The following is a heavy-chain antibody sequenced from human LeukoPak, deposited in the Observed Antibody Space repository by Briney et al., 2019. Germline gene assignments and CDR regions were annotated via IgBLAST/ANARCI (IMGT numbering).Heavy chain of an antibody. D-gene: IGHD3-3*01. Sequence: PSETLSLTCAVYGGSFSGYYWSWIRQPPGKGLEWIGEINHSGSTNYNPSLRSRVTISVDTSKNQFSLKLSSVTAADTAVYYCARAPYITIFGVVIPLHGFDPWGQGTLVTVSS. J-gene: IGHJ5*02. CDR2: INHSGST. CDR3: ARAPYITIFGVVIPLHGFDP. CDR1: GGSFSGYY. V-gene: IGHV4-34*01.